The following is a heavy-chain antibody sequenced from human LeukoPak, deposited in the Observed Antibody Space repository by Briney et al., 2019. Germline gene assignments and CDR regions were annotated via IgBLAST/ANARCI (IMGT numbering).Heavy chain of an antibody. CDR2: ISYDGSNK. J-gene: IGHJ4*02. CDR3: ARAEYSYGYGYYFDY. Sequence: GRSLRLSCAASGFTFSSYAMHWVRQAPGKGLEWVAVISYDGSNKYYADSVKGRFTISRDNSKNTLYLQMNSLRAEDTAVYYCARAEYSYGYGYYFDYWGQGTLVTVSS. CDR1: GFTFSSYA. V-gene: IGHV3-30-3*01. D-gene: IGHD5-18*01.